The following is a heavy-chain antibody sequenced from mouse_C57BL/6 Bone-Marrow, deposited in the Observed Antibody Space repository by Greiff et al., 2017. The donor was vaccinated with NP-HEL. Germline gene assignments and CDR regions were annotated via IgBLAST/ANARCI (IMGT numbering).Heavy chain of an antibody. CDR3: ATGTRDWYFDV. Sequence: QVQLKQPGAELVKPGASVKLSCKASGYTFTSYWMHWVKQRPGQGLEWIGMIHPNSGSTNYNEKFKSKATLTVDKSSSTAYMQLSSLTSEDSAVYYCATGTRDWYFDVWGTGTTVTVSS. V-gene: IGHV1-64*01. D-gene: IGHD4-1*01. J-gene: IGHJ1*03. CDR2: IHPNSGST. CDR1: GYTFTSYW.